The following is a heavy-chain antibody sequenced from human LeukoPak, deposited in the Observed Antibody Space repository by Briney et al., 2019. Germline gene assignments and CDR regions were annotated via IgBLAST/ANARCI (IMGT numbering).Heavy chain of an antibody. Sequence: GRSLRLSCAGSGFIFNNYAMHWVRQPPGKGLEWVSIIYSGGGTRYADSVKGRFTISRDNSRNTLYLQMNSLRAEDTALYYCARDNYDSSGFTWGQGTLVTVSS. CDR2: IYSGGGT. CDR3: ARDNYDSSGFT. CDR1: GFIFNNYA. J-gene: IGHJ4*02. D-gene: IGHD3-22*01. V-gene: IGHV3-53*01.